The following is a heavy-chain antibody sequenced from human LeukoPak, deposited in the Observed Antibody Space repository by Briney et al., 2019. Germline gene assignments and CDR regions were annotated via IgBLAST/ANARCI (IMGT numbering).Heavy chain of an antibody. CDR1: GFTFNNAW. CDR2: IKSKTDGGTT. J-gene: IGHJ4*02. D-gene: IGHD3-22*01. Sequence: GESLRLSCAASGFTFNNAWMNWVRQAPGKGLEWVGRIKSKTDGGTTDYAAPVKGRFTISRDDSKNTLYLQMNSLKIEDTAVYYCTTEGNTYYYDSSGYNWGQGTLVTVSS. V-gene: IGHV3-15*01. CDR3: TTEGNTYYYDSSGYN.